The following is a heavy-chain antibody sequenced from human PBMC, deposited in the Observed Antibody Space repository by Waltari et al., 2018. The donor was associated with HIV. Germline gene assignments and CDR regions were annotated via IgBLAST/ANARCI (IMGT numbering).Heavy chain of an antibody. J-gene: IGHJ3*02. CDR3: ARGSGSTYGDSFDM. V-gene: IGHV4-39*02. D-gene: IGHD1-26*01. Sequence: QLPLQESGPGLVKPWDTLSLTCTVSDDSFTSSSYFWGWLRQAPGKGLEWIGSVYYGGTNYYNPSLKSRATVSADTSRRQFSLRLSAVTAEDTAIYYCARGSGSTYGDSFDMWGQGTRVIVSS. CDR2: VYYGGTN. CDR1: DDSFTSSSYF.